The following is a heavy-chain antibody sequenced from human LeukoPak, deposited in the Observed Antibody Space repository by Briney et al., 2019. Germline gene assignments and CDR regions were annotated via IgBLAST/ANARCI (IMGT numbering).Heavy chain of an antibody. CDR2: ISWNSGSI. J-gene: IGHJ2*01. Sequence: PGRSLRLSCAASGFTFDDYAMHWVRQAPGKGLEWVSGISWNSGSIGYADSVKGRFTISRDNAKNSLYLQMNSLRAEDMALYYCAKDIGTGVAWYFDLWGRGTLVTVSS. D-gene: IGHD7-27*01. CDR3: AKDIGTGVAWYFDL. V-gene: IGHV3-9*03. CDR1: GFTFDDYA.